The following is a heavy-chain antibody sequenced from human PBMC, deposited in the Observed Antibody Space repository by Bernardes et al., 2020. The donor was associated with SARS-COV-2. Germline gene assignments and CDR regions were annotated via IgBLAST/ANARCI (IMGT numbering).Heavy chain of an antibody. CDR3: AIPPTNYDRYGMDV. CDR1: GYPFTGNY. CDR2: INPNSGGT. Sequence: ASVKVSCKASGYPFTGNYMHWVRQAPGQGLEWMGWINPNSGGTNYAQNFQGRVTMTRDTSISTAYMELSRLRSDDTAVYYCAIPPTNYDRYGMDVWGQGTTVTVSS. J-gene: IGHJ6*02. V-gene: IGHV1-2*02. D-gene: IGHD3-22*01.